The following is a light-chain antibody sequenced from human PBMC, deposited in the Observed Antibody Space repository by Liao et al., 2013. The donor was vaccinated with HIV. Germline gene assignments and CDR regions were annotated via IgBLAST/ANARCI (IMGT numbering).Light chain of an antibody. Sequence: SYELTQPPSVSVSPGQTARITCSGDALPKQYAYWYQQKPGQAPVVVIYKDSERRSGIPERFSGSSSGTTVTLTISGVQAEDEADYYCQSADSSGTYYVFGTGTQGHRP. CDR3: QSADSSGTYYV. CDR2: KDS. CDR1: ALPKQY. J-gene: IGLJ1*01. V-gene: IGLV3-25*03.